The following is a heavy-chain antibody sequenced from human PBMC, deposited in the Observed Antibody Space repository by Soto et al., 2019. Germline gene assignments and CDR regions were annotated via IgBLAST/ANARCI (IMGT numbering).Heavy chain of an antibody. Sequence: TLSLTCTVSGGSISRYYWSWIRQPPGKGLEWIGYIYYSGSTNYNPSLKSRVTISVDTSKNQFSLKLSSVTAADTAVYYCARGYDYGGNVDYWGQGTLVTVSS. D-gene: IGHD4-17*01. CDR1: GGSISRYY. CDR2: IYYSGST. CDR3: ARGYDYGGNVDY. V-gene: IGHV4-59*01. J-gene: IGHJ4*02.